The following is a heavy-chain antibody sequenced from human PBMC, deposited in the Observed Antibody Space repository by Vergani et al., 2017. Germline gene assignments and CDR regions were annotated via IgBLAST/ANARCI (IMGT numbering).Heavy chain of an antibody. J-gene: IGHJ4*02. D-gene: IGHD2-2*02. CDR3: ARAPIPTPYFDY. Sequence: VQLVESGGGLVKPGGSLRLSCAASGFTFSSYSMNWVRQAPGKGLEWIGEINHSGSTNYNPSLKSRVTISVDTSKNQFSLKLSSVTAADTAVYYCARAPIPTPYFDYWGQGTLVTVSS. CDR2: INHSGST. V-gene: IGHV4-34*01. CDR1: GFTFSSYS.